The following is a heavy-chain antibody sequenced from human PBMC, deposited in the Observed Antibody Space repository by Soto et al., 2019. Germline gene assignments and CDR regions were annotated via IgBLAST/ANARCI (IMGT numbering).Heavy chain of an antibody. CDR2: TSYDGSNT. CDR3: SRWGKTGGLDV. CDR1: GFTFRSYV. Sequence: QVQLVESGGGVVQPGTSLRLSCVGSGFTFRSYVIHWVRQAPGKGLEWVALTSYDGSNTFYGDSVKGRFTISRHNSRNTVELQMYSLRLEDTALYYCSRWGKTGGLDVWGQGTLVSVSS. D-gene: IGHD3-16*01. V-gene: IGHV3-30*03. J-gene: IGHJ4*02.